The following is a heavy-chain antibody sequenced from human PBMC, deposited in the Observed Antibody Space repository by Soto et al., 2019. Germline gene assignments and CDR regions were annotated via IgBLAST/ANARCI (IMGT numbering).Heavy chain of an antibody. V-gene: IGHV1-2*02. CDR2: INPNSGGT. CDR3: ARVNDFWSGYPRCMDV. CDR1: GYTFTGYY. J-gene: IGHJ6*02. D-gene: IGHD3-3*01. Sequence: GASVKVSCKASGYTFTGYYMHWVRQAPGQGLEWMGWINPNSGGTNYAQKFQGRVTMTRDTSISTAYMELSRLRSDDTAVYYCARVNDFWSGYPRCMDVWGQGTTVTVSS.